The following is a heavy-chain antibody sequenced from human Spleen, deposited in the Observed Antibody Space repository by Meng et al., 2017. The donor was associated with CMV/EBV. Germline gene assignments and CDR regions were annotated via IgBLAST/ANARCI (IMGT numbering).Heavy chain of an antibody. D-gene: IGHD2-2*01. CDR3: ARARDDCSSTSCYLGAGGFDY. J-gene: IGHJ4*02. CDR1: GYIFTSYS. V-gene: IGHV1-46*01. CDR2: INPSGGTT. Sequence: ASVKVSCKASGYIFTSYSLHWVRQAPGQGLEWMGVINPSGGTTAYAQTFQGRLTMTRDASTSTVYMDLSSLRSEDTAVYYCARARDDCSSTSCYLGAGGFDYWGQGTLVTVSS.